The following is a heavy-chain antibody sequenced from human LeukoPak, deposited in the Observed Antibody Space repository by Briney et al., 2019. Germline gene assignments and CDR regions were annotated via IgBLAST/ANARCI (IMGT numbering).Heavy chain of an antibody. CDR3: ATGEVPAAIWRYYYGMDV. CDR2: FDPEDGET. Sequence: ASVKVSCKVSGYTLTELSMHWVRQAPGKGLEWMGGFDPEDGETIYAQKFQGRVTMTEDTSTDPAYMELSSLRSEDTAVYYCATGEVPAAIWRYYYGMDVWGQGTTVTVSS. J-gene: IGHJ6*02. D-gene: IGHD2-2*01. CDR1: GYTLTELS. V-gene: IGHV1-24*01.